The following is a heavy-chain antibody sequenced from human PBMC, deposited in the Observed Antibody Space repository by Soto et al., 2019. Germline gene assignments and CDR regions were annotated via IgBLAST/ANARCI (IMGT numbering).Heavy chain of an antibody. CDR2: IIPILGIA. Sequence: ASVKVSCKASGGTFSSYTMSWVRQAPGQGLEWMGRIIPILGIANYAQKFQGRVTITADKSTSTAYMELSSLRSEDTAVYYCASRGGYGDFDDAFDIWGQGTMVTVSS. V-gene: IGHV1-69*02. D-gene: IGHD4-17*01. J-gene: IGHJ3*02. CDR3: ASRGGYGDFDDAFDI. CDR1: GGTFSSYT.